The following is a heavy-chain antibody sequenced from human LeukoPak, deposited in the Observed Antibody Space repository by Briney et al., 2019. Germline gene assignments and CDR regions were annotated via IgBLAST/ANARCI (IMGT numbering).Heavy chain of an antibody. CDR2: INPSGGST. CDR1: GYTFTSYY. D-gene: IGHD3-10*01. CDR3: ARAEYGSGSYHRYYYYYGMDV. Sequence: ASVKVSCKASGYTFTSYYMHWVRQAPGQGLEWMGIINPSGGSTSYAQKFQGRVTMTRDTSTSTVYMELSSLRSEDTAVYYCARAEYGSGSYHRYYYYYGMDVWGQGTTVTVSS. J-gene: IGHJ6*02. V-gene: IGHV1-46*01.